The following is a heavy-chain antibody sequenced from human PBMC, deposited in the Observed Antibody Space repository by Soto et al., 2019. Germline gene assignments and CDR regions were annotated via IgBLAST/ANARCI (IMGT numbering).Heavy chain of an antibody. J-gene: IGHJ6*03. V-gene: IGHV4-39*01. CDR2: IYYSGST. CDR1: GGFISSSSYY. Sequence: QLQLQESGPGLVKPSETLSLTCTVSGGFISSSSYYWGWIRQPPGKGLEWIGSIYYSGSTYYNPSLKSRVTISVDTSKNQFSLKLSSVTAADTAVYYCARHGHIVAPYYMDVWGKGTTVTVSS. CDR3: ARHGHIVAPYYMDV. D-gene: IGHD2-15*01.